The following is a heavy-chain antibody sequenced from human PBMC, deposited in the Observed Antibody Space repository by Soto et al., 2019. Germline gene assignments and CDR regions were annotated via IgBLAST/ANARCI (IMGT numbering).Heavy chain of an antibody. Sequence: GGSLRLSCAASGFIFNEYGMHWVRQAPGKGLEWVAVIWYDGSNKYYADSVKGRFTFSRDNSKNTMSLQMNSLRVEDTAIYFCSRWGCIWSNSNLNQRSSHSLRHATLVTVS. CDR2: IWYDGSNK. V-gene: IGHV3-33*01. J-gene: IGHJ5*01. CDR3: SRWGCIWSNSNLNQRSSHS. CDR1: GFIFNEYG. D-gene: IGHD3-3*01.